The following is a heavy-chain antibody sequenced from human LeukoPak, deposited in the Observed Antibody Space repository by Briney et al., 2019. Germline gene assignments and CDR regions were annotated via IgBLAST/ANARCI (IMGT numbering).Heavy chain of an antibody. V-gene: IGHV1-18*01. CDR2: ISRYNTNT. CDR3: ARGRLRGNYYYYMGV. D-gene: IGHD3-3*01. Sequence: ASVKVSCKASGYTFTSYGISWVRQAPGQGLEWMGWISRYNTNTNYAQKLQGRVTMTTDTSASTAYMELSSLTSEDTAVYYCARGRLRGNYYYYMGVWGTGTTVTVSS. J-gene: IGHJ6*03. CDR1: GYTFTSYG.